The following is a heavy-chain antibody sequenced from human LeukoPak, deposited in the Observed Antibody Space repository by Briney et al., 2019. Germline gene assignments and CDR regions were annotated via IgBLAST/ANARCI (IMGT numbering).Heavy chain of an antibody. D-gene: IGHD4-17*01. V-gene: IGHV1-18*01. CDR1: GYTFTSYG. Sequence: ASVKVSCKASGYTFTSYGISWVRQAPGQGLEWMGWISAYNGNTNYAQKLQGRVTMTTDTSTSTAYMELRSLRSDDAAVYYCARVHDYGDYGGYWGQGTLVTVSS. J-gene: IGHJ4*02. CDR3: ARVHDYGDYGGY. CDR2: ISAYNGNT.